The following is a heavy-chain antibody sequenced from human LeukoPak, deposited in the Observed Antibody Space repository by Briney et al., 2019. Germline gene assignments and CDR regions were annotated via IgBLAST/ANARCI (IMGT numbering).Heavy chain of an antibody. D-gene: IGHD3-3*01. CDR3: ARDGYDFWSVYSDY. Sequence: PSQTLSLTCTVSGGSISSGSYYWSWIRQPAGKGLEWIGRIYTSGITNYNPSLKRRVTISVDTSKTQFSLRLSSVTAADTAVYYCARDGYDFWSVYSDYWGQGTLVTVSS. CDR1: GGSISSGSYY. V-gene: IGHV4-61*02. J-gene: IGHJ4*02. CDR2: IYTSGIT.